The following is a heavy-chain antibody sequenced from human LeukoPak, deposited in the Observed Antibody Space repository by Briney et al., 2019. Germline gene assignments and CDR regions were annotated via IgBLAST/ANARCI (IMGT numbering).Heavy chain of an antibody. Sequence: SETLSLTCTVSGYSISSGYYWGWIRQPPGKGLEWIGSIYHSGSTYYNPSLKSRVTISIDTSKNQFSLTLSSVTAADTAVYYCARTSPATHAFDIWGQGTMVTVSS. D-gene: IGHD2-2*01. J-gene: IGHJ3*02. CDR1: GYSISSGYY. CDR2: IYHSGST. CDR3: ARTSPATHAFDI. V-gene: IGHV4-38-2*02.